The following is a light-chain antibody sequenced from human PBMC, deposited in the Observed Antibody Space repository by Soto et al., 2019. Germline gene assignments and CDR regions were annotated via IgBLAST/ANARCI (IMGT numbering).Light chain of an antibody. CDR2: DVI. CDR1: SDDVGDYNY. CDR3: SSYTSTSTYV. V-gene: IGLV2-14*01. J-gene: IGLJ1*01. Sequence: QSVLTQPASVSGSPGQSITISCTGTSDDVGDYNYVSWSQQHPGKAPKLMIYDVINRPSGVSNRFSGSKSGNTASLTISGLQAEDEADYYCSSYTSTSTYVFGPGTKVTVL.